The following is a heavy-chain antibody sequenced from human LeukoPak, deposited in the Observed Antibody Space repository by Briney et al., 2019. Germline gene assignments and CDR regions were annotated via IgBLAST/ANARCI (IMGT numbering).Heavy chain of an antibody. J-gene: IGHJ4*02. D-gene: IGHD2-15*01. Sequence: ASVKVSCKASGYTFTSYGISWVRQAPGQGLEWMGWISAYNGNTNYAQKLQGRVTMTTDTSTGTAYMELRSLRSDDTAVYYCARGPYCSGLTCYSQYFDYWGQATLVTVSS. CDR1: GYTFTSYG. V-gene: IGHV1-18*01. CDR2: ISAYNGNT. CDR3: ARGPYCSGLTCYSQYFDY.